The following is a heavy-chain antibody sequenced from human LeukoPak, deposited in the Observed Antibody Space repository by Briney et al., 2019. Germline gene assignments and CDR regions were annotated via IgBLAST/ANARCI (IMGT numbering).Heavy chain of an antibody. Sequence: PSETLSLTCTVSGGSVSSGSYYASWIRQPPGKGLEWIGYIYYCGRINYTPSLKSRVTISVDPSKNQFSLKLISVTAADTAGYYCARMYYYGSGSYYTLIDYWGQGTLVTVSS. J-gene: IGHJ4*02. V-gene: IGHV4-61*01. CDR1: GGSVSSGSYY. CDR2: IYYCGRI. CDR3: ARMYYYGSGSYYTLIDY. D-gene: IGHD3-10*01.